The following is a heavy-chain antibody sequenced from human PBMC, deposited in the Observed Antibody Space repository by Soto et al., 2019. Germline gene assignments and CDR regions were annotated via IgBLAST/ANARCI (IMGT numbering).Heavy chain of an antibody. Sequence: PSETLSLTCAVSGGSISSGNWWCFVRPPPGKGLEWSGEIYHSGSTNYNPSLKSRVTISVDKSKNQYSLNLNYVTAADTAMYYGVCRNSGYDYASYYDYGMDVWGQGTTVTISS. CDR1: GGSISSGNW. D-gene: IGHD5-12*01. V-gene: IGHV4-4*02. CDR3: VCRNSGYDYASYYDYGMDV. CDR2: IYHSGST. J-gene: IGHJ6*02.